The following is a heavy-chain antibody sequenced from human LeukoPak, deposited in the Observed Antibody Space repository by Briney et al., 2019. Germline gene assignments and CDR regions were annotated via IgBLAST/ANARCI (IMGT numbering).Heavy chain of an antibody. J-gene: IGHJ2*01. CDR3: ARRPYGSGTNWYFDL. CDR1: GFTFSSYG. V-gene: IGHV3-30*12. CDR2: ISYDGSNK. Sequence: PGGSLRLSCAASGFTFSSYGMHWVRQAPGKGLEWVAVISYDGSNKYYADSVKGRFTISRDNSKNTLYLQMNSLRAEDTAVYYCARRPYGSGTNWYFDLWGRGTLVTVSS. D-gene: IGHD3-10*01.